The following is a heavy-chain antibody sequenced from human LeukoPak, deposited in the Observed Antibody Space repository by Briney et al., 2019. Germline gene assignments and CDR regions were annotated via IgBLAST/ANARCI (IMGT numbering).Heavy chain of an antibody. Sequence: PGGSLRLSCATSGFTFSNYEMSWVRQTPGKGLEWVSYISSSGSSTYYADSVKGRFTISRDNAKNSLYLQMVSLRAEDTAVYYCARAINYNFDYWGQGTLVTVSS. CDR3: ARAINYNFDY. V-gene: IGHV3-48*03. CDR1: GFTFSNYE. D-gene: IGHD4-11*01. CDR2: ISSSGSST. J-gene: IGHJ4*02.